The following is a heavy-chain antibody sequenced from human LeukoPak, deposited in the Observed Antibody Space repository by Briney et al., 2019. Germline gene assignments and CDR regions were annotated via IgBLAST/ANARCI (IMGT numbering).Heavy chain of an antibody. CDR1: GYSFSKNY. J-gene: IGHJ3*02. Sequence: PGGSLRLSCAVSGYSFSKNYMTWLRQAPGMGLEWVSFIYSGGRANYAESVKGRFTISRDNSKNKLYLQMNSLKPEDTGVDYCARWSVSDGSAYWHDIWGQGTMVTVSS. CDR3: ARWSVSDGSAYWHDI. D-gene: IGHD3-22*01. V-gene: IGHV3-53*01. CDR2: IYSGGRA.